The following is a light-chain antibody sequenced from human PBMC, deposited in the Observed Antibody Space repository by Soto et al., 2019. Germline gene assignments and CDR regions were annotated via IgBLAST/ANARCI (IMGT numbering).Light chain of an antibody. Sequence: EIVLTQSPATLSVSPGEGVTLSCRASQGVGRNFAWYQQKPGQAPRLLIYAASTRATGIPARFSGSGSGTECTLTISSLQSEDFAVYSCQQYTKWWTFGQGTKVEIK. CDR1: QGVGRN. CDR2: AAS. V-gene: IGKV3-15*01. J-gene: IGKJ1*01. CDR3: QQYTKWWT.